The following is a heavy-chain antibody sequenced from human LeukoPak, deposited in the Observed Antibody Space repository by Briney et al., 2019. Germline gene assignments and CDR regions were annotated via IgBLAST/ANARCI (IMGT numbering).Heavy chain of an antibody. V-gene: IGHV4-59*01. CDR3: ARVVYSSGYSYYFDY. D-gene: IGHD3-22*01. J-gene: IGHJ4*02. CDR1: GGSISSYY. CDR2: IYYSGST. Sequence: SETLSLTCTVSGGSISSYYWSWLRQPPGKGLEWIGYIYYSGSTNYNPPLKSRVTISVDKSKNQFSLKLSSVTAADTAVYYCARVVYSSGYSYYFDYWGQGTLVTVSS.